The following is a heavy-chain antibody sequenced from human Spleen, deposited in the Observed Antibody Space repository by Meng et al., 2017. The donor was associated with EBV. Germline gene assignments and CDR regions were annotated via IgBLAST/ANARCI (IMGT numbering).Heavy chain of an antibody. CDR3: ARDRNPSYNYRGGFDP. CDR1: SGSVSSGNFF. CDR2: IYYTGST. V-gene: IGHV4-61*01. D-gene: IGHD5-12*01. Sequence: VPRPEAGPGLVKPSETLSLTCTVSSGSVSSGNFFWSWIRQSPGKGLEWIGNIYYTGSTNYKPSLKSRVTMSVDTSKNHFSLELRSVTAADTAVYYCARDRNPSYNYRGGFDPWGQGTLVTVSS. J-gene: IGHJ5*02.